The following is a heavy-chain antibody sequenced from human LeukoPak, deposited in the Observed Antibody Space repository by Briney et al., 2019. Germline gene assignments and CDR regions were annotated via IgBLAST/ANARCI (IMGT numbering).Heavy chain of an antibody. CDR1: GGSISSYF. CDR3: ASLDGTYAFDI. D-gene: IGHD1-1*01. V-gene: IGHV4-4*07. Sequence: SETLSLTCTVSGGSISSYFWNWIRQPAGKGLEWIGRIYTSGTTNYNPSLKSRVTMSVDTSKNQFSLKLSSVTAADTAVYYCASLDGTYAFDIWGQGTMVTASS. J-gene: IGHJ3*02. CDR2: IYTSGTT.